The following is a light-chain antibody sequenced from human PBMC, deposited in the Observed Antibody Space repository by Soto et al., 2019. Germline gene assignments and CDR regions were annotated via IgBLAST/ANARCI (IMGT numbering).Light chain of an antibody. Sequence: QSVLTQPASVSGSPGQSITISCTGTTSDVGGYNYVSWYQHHPGKAPKLLIYEVSNRPSGVSNRFSGSKSGDTASLTISGLQADDEADYYCTSYPSSSTPCDFGTGTKVTVL. CDR3: TSYPSSSTPCD. CDR1: TSDVGGYNY. J-gene: IGLJ1*01. V-gene: IGLV2-14*01. CDR2: EVS.